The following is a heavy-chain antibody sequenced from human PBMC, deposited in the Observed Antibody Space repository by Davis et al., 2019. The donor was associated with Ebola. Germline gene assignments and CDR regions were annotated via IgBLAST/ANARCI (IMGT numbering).Heavy chain of an antibody. D-gene: IGHD4-17*01. J-gene: IGHJ6*02. CDR2: ISSSSSYI. CDR3: ARSNSDYEPVLDV. Sequence: GESLKISCAASGFTFSSYSMNWVRQAPGKGLEWVSSISSSSSYIYYADSVKGRFTISRDNAKNSLYLQMNSLRAEDTAVYYCARSNSDYEPVLDVWGQGTTVTVSS. CDR1: GFTFSSYS. V-gene: IGHV3-21*01.